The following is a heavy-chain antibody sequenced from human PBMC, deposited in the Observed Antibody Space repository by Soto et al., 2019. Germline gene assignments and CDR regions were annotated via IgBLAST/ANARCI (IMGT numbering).Heavy chain of an antibody. Sequence: SETLSLTCSVSGYSVTSSDYYWAWIRQPPGKGLEWIGSMFYSGLTYYNPSLKSRVTLSVDTSKNQFSVRLNSVTAADTAVYYCAPLSVSLSGPYGIHVWGQGTAVTVSS. D-gene: IGHD2-15*01. CDR1: GYSVTSSDYY. CDR2: MFYSGLT. CDR3: APLSVSLSGPYGIHV. J-gene: IGHJ6*02. V-gene: IGHV4-39*01.